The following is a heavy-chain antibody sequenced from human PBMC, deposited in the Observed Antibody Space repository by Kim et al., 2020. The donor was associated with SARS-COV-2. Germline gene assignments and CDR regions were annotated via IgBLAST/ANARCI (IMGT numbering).Heavy chain of an antibody. D-gene: IGHD3-10*01. V-gene: IGHV1-18*01. CDR1: GYTFTSYG. CDR3: ASRTAYGSGPDDAFDI. CDR2: ISAYNGNT. Sequence: ASVKVSCKASGYTFTSYGISWVRQAPGQGLEWMGWISAYNGNTNYAQKLQGRVTMTTDTSTSTAYMELRSLRSDDTAVYYCASRTAYGSGPDDAFDIWGQGTMVTVSS. J-gene: IGHJ3*02.